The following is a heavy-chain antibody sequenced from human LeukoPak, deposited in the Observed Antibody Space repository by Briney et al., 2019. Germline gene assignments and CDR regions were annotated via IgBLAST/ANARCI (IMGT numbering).Heavy chain of an antibody. CDR3: AKKGWEDGLDHTPDFYFDY. D-gene: IGHD5-24*01. CDR2: MNPNSGNT. CDR1: GYTFTGYD. Sequence: GASVRVSCKASGYTFTGYDINWVRQATGQGLEWMGWMNPNSGNTGYAQKFQGRVTMTRNTSISTAYMELSSLRSEDTAVYYCAKKGWEDGLDHTPDFYFDYWGQGTLVTASS. V-gene: IGHV1-8*01. J-gene: IGHJ4*02.